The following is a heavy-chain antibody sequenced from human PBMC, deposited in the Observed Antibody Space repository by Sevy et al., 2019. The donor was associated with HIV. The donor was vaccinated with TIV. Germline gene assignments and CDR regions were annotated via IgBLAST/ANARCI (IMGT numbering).Heavy chain of an antibody. V-gene: IGHV3-48*03. J-gene: IGHJ4*02. Sequence: GGSLRLSCAASGFNFSSHKMNWIRLAPGKGLEWVAYISDGGAVIHYADSVKGRFTISRDNSKNSLYLQMNSLRADDTAVYYCVKEGAFWSGYYVDYWGQGTLVTVSS. CDR3: VKEGAFWSGYYVDY. D-gene: IGHD3-3*01. CDR1: GFNFSSHK. CDR2: ISDGGAVI.